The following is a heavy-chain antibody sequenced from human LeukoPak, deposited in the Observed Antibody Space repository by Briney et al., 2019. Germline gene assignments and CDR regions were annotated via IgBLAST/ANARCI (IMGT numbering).Heavy chain of an antibody. CDR1: GFNFSSSG. CDR2: LSYDGNKK. V-gene: IGHV3-30*19. D-gene: IGHD5-24*01. Sequence: GGSLRLSCAASGFNFSSSGMHWVRQAPGKGLEWVAVLSYDGNKKYYADSVKGRFTISRDNSKNTLYLQMNSLRAEDTAVYYCARGRWLQARGPSFDYWGQGTLVTVSS. CDR3: ARGRWLQARGPSFDY. J-gene: IGHJ4*02.